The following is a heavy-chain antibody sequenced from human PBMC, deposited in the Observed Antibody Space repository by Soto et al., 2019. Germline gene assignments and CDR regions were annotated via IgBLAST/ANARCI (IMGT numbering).Heavy chain of an antibody. J-gene: IGHJ6*02. V-gene: IGHV3-9*01. CDR1: GFTFDDYA. CDR3: AASRAYDSSDYSGFHYGMDV. D-gene: IGHD3-22*01. CDR2: LSWNGVTI. Sequence: EVPLVESGGGLVQPGRSLRLSCAASGFTFDDYAMHWVRQVPGKGLQWVSGLSWNGVTIGYAASVKGRFTISRDNAKKSLYLQMNGVRPDDTALYYWAASRAYDSSDYSGFHYGMDVWGLGTTVTVS.